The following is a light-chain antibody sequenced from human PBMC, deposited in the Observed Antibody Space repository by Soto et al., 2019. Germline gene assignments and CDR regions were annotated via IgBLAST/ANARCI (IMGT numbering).Light chain of an antibody. J-gene: IGKJ5*01. CDR2: GAS. V-gene: IGKV3D-20*02. CDR1: QSVSNDY. CDR3: QQRHMWPIT. Sequence: EMVLTQSPGTLSLSPRDRATLSCRASQSVSNDYVAWVQQKPGQAPRLLIYGASSRATGIPPRFSGRGSGTEFTLTISSLAPEASAVYYCQQRHMWPITFGQGTRLYIK.